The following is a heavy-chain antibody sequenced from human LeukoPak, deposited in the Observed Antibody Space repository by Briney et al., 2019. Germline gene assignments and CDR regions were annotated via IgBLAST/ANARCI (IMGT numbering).Heavy chain of an antibody. V-gene: IGHV1-24*01. J-gene: IGHJ2*01. Sequence: AGSVTVSRKVSGYTLTELSMHWVRPAPGKGLEWMGGIYLEDGETIYAQKFEGRVTMTDDTSTDTAYMELSSMRSEDTAVYYCATDLNRHYGDYGWYFDLWGRGTLVIVSS. CDR3: ATDLNRHYGDYGWYFDL. CDR1: GYTLTELS. CDR2: IYLEDGET. D-gene: IGHD4-17*01.